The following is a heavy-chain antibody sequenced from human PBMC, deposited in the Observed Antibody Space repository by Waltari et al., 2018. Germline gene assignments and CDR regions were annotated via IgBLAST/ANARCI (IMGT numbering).Heavy chain of an antibody. D-gene: IGHD3-22*01. CDR1: GFSFRSYG. V-gene: IGHV3-30*18. Sequence: VQLVESGGGVVQSGQSLRLSCAASGFSFRSYGMHWVRQAPGKGLEWVAVVSGDGSIKLYADALKGRFTISRDNSKNTLSLQMNNLTPEDTAVYYCVKELDSSGYLSFFDYWGQGTRVTVSS. CDR3: VKELDSSGYLSFFDY. CDR2: VSGDGSIK. J-gene: IGHJ4*02.